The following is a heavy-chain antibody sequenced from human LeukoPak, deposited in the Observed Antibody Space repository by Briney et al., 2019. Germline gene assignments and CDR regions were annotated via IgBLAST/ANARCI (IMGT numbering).Heavy chain of an antibody. D-gene: IGHD5-24*01. CDR2: ITSSGGSA. Sequence: GGSLRLSCAASGFTFSSYAMSWVRQAPGKGLEWVSAITSSGGSAYYADSVKGRFTISRDNSKNTLYLQMNSLRAEDTAVYYCAKSIEMATMNDAFDIWGQGTMVTVSS. CDR1: GFTFSSYA. V-gene: IGHV3-23*01. J-gene: IGHJ3*02. CDR3: AKSIEMATMNDAFDI.